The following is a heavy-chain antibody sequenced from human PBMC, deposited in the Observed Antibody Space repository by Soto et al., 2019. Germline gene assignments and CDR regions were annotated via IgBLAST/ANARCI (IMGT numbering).Heavy chain of an antibody. J-gene: IGHJ4*02. CDR2: ISSTTNYI. V-gene: IGHV3-21*06. CDR1: GFTFTRYS. Sequence: PGGSLRLSCAASGFTFTRYSMNWVRQAPGKGLEWVSSISSTTNYIYYGDSMKGRFTISRDNGKNSLYLEMHSLRAGDTAVYYCARESEDLTSNFDYWGQGTLVTVSS. CDR3: ARESEDLTSNFDY.